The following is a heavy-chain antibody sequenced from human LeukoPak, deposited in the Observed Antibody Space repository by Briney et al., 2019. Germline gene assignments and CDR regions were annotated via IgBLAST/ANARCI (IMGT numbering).Heavy chain of an antibody. CDR1: GFTVSSNY. J-gene: IGHJ3*02. V-gene: IGHV3-66*01. Sequence: GGSLRLSCAASGFTVSSNYLSWVRQAPGKGLEWVSVIYSGGSTYYADSVRDRFTISRDSSKNTLYLQMNSLRAEDAAVYYCARVGDYWAFDIWGQGSMVTVSS. CDR2: IYSGGST. D-gene: IGHD4-17*01. CDR3: ARVGDYWAFDI.